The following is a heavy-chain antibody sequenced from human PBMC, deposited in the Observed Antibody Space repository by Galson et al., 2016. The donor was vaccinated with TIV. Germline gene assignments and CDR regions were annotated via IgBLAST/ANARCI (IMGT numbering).Heavy chain of an antibody. D-gene: IGHD3-10*01. V-gene: IGHV3-23*01. CDR1: GFAVSSNQ. CDR2: MTASGDSN. Sequence: SLRLSCAASGFAVSSNQMNWVRQAPGKGLEWVSAMTASGDSNWRADSVRGRFTISRDNSKSTLYLTMNNLRVEDTAIYYCVKMRTSTGSFLTDPWGQGTLVNVST. J-gene: IGHJ5*02. CDR3: VKMRTSTGSFLTDP.